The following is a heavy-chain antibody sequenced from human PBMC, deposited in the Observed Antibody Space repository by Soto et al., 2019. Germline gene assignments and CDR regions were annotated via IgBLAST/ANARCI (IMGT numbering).Heavy chain of an antibody. J-gene: IGHJ6*02. D-gene: IGHD3-22*01. CDR2: IYYSGST. CDR1: GGSISCGDYY. Sequence: SETLSLTCTVSGGSISCGDYYWSWIRQPPGKGLEWIGYIYYSGSTYYNPSLKSRVTISVDTSKNQFSLKLSSVTAADTAVYYCASQPTYYYDSSTLDVWGQGTTVTVSS. V-gene: IGHV4-30-4*01. CDR3: ASQPTYYYDSSTLDV.